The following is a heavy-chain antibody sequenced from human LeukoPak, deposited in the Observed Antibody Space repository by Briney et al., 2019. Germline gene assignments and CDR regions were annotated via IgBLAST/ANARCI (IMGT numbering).Heavy chain of an antibody. Sequence: RPGGSLRLSCGVSGFNIRGYTMNWVRQAPGKGLEWVASITGSSTYIYYADSVKGRFTISRDDAKNTLYLQMNNVRAEDTALYYCATDLRHPLPPPDWGQGILVTVSS. D-gene: IGHD1-14*01. CDR3: ATDLRHPLPPPD. V-gene: IGHV3-21*01. CDR2: ITGSSTYI. J-gene: IGHJ4*02. CDR1: GFNIRGYT.